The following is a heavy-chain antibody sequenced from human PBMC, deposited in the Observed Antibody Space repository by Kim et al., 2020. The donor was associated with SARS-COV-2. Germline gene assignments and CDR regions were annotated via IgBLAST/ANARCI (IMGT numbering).Heavy chain of an antibody. D-gene: IGHD2-2*02. J-gene: IGHJ4*02. CDR3: ARTLPAAVLTPYFDY. Sequence: PSLRSRVTISVDTSKSQCSLKLSSVTAADTAVYYCARTLPAAVLTPYFDYWGQGTLVTVSS. V-gene: IGHV4-39*01.